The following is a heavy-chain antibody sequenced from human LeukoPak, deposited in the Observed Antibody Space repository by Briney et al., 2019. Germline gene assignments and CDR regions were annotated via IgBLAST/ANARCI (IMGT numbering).Heavy chain of an antibody. CDR1: GFNVSTNY. CDR2: IYSGERT. V-gene: IGHV3-66*01. J-gene: IGHJ4*02. Sequence: PGGSLRLSCAASGFNVSTNYMSWVRQAPGRGLEWVSTIYSGERTDYADSVKDRFIISRDKTMNTLYLQMSSLRVEDTAVYYCARDLRKQGFWSWGQGTLVTVSS. CDR3: ARDLRKQGFWS. D-gene: IGHD3-3*01.